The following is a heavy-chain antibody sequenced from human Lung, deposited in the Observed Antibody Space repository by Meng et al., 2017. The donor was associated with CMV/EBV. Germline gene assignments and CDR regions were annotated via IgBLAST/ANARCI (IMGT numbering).Heavy chain of an antibody. Sequence: SSXXVSXKASGGSLSHYRLYWVRQVPGQGFQWMGGIIPILGIPDYPENLQGRVTITADTSTDTAYMHLSSLRLEDADVYYCSRGARLGYFSDANYYFNDFWGQGXWVTVSS. V-gene: IGHV1-69*10. D-gene: IGHD4/OR15-4a*01. J-gene: IGHJ4*02. CDR1: GGSLSHYR. CDR3: SRGARLGYFSDANYYFNDF. CDR2: IIPILGIP.